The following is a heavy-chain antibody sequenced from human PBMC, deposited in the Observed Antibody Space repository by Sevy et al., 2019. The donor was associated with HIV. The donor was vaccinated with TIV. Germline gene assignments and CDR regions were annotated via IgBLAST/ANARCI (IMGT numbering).Heavy chain of an antibody. CDR2: IYYSGST. CDR1: GGSISSYY. J-gene: IGHJ6*02. V-gene: IGHV4-59*01. Sequence: SETLSLTCTVSGGSISSYYWSWIRQPPGKGLEWIGYIYYSGSTNYNPSLKSRVTISVDTSKNQFSLKLSSVTAADTAVYYCARHGIAAGVNVYYYGMDVWGQGTTVTVSS. CDR3: ARHGIAAGVNVYYYGMDV. D-gene: IGHD6-13*01.